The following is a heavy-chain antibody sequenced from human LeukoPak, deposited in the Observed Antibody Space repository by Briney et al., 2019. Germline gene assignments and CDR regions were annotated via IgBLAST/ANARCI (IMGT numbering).Heavy chain of an antibody. CDR2: ISAYNGNT. Sequence: GASVKVSCKASGYTLTSYGISWVRQAPGQGLEWMGWISAYNGNTNYAQKLQGRVTMTTDTSTSTAYMELRSLRSDDTAVYYCARTPVVYAIRYYYYYGMDVWGQGTTVTVSS. CDR3: ARTPVVYAIRYYYYYGMDV. J-gene: IGHJ6*02. V-gene: IGHV1-18*01. CDR1: GYTLTSYG. D-gene: IGHD2-8*02.